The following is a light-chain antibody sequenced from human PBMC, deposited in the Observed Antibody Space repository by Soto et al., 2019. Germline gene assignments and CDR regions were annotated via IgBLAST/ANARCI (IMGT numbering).Light chain of an antibody. V-gene: IGKV3-15*01. CDR2: GAS. Sequence: EIAMTQSPAALSVSPGEIATLFCRASQSVSNNLGWYQQKPGQATRLLIYGASTRATGIPARFSGSGSGTEFTLTISRLEPEDFAVYYCQQRSNWPPITFGQGTRLKIK. J-gene: IGKJ5*01. CDR1: QSVSNN. CDR3: QQRSNWPPIT.